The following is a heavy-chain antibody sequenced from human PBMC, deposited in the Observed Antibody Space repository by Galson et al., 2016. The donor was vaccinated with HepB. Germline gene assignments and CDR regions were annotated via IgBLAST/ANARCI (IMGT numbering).Heavy chain of an antibody. V-gene: IGHV1-3*03. CDR3: ARRLVGSYGNAFDI. CDR1: GYTFTAYA. D-gene: IGHD2-8*02. CDR2: INTAKGDT. J-gene: IGHJ3*02. Sequence: SVKVSCKASGYTFTAYAIHWVRQAPGQRLEWMAWINTAKGDTSYSQELQGRVTLTRDTSATTASMELSSLRSEDTAVYYCARRLVGSYGNAFDIWGQGTLVTVSS.